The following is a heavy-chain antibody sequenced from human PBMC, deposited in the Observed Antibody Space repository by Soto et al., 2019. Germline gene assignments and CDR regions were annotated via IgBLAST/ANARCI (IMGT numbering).Heavy chain of an antibody. Sequence: QVQLVESGGGVVQPGRSLRLSCAASGFTFSSYAMHWVCQAPGKGLEWVAVISYDGSNKYYADSVKGRFTISRDNSKNTLYLQMNSLRAEDTAVYYCARDGSSIVVVVAATEYYFDYRGQGTLVTVSS. CDR2: ISYDGSNK. D-gene: IGHD2-15*01. CDR1: GFTFSSYA. CDR3: ARDGSSIVVVVAATEYYFDY. J-gene: IGHJ4*02. V-gene: IGHV3-30-3*01.